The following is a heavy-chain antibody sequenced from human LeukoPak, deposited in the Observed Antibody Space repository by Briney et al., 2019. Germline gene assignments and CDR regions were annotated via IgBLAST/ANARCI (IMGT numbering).Heavy chain of an antibody. CDR1: GFTFSSYG. J-gene: IGHJ4*02. D-gene: IGHD3-22*01. CDR2: ISYDGSNK. V-gene: IGHV3-30*18. CDR3: AKEMDYYDSSGYYRLPNIDY. Sequence: GGSLRLSCAASGFTFSSYGMHWVRQAPGKGLEWVAVISYDGSNKYYADSVKGRFTISRDNSKNTLYLQMNSLRAEDTAVYYCAKEMDYYDSSGYYRLPNIDYWGQGTLVTVSS.